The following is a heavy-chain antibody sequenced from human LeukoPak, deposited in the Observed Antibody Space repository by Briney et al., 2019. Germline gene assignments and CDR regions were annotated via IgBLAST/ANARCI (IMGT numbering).Heavy chain of an antibody. Sequence: SETLSLTCTVSGGSISPYYWSWIRQPPGKGLEWIGYIYYSGSTNYNPSLKSRVTISVDTSKNDFSLKLSSVTAADTAVYYCAKWGGSSWENWFDPWGQGTLVTVSS. CDR3: AKWGGSSWENWFDP. D-gene: IGHD6-13*01. CDR2: IYYSGST. V-gene: IGHV4-59*08. CDR1: GGSISPYY. J-gene: IGHJ5*02.